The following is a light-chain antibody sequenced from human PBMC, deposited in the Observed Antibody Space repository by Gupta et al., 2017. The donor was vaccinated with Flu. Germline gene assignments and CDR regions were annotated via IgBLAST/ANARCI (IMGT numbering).Light chain of an antibody. CDR3: YSRANTNNNHAV. V-gene: IGLV3-19*01. CDR1: SLRNSY. Sequence: SSALTQDPAVPVALGQTVRITCQGDSLRNSYASWYQQQPGQAPVLVIFANNIRPPGLPDLFSCSSSGNTASLTITSAQAEEAADYDYYSRANTNNNHAVFGGGTKLTVL. CDR2: ANN. J-gene: IGLJ2*01.